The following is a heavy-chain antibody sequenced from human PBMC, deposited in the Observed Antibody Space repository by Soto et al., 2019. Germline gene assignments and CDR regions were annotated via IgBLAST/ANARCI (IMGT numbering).Heavy chain of an antibody. Sequence: GGSLRLSCAASGFTFSSYGMHWVRQAPGKGLEWVAVISYDGSNKYYADSVKGRFTISRDNSKNTLYLQMNSLRAEDTAVYYCASNPAFDWLKLRDAFELWGQGTMVTVSS. CDR3: ASNPAFDWLKLRDAFEL. V-gene: IGHV3-30*03. CDR1: GFTFSSYG. J-gene: IGHJ3*01. D-gene: IGHD3-9*01. CDR2: ISYDGSNK.